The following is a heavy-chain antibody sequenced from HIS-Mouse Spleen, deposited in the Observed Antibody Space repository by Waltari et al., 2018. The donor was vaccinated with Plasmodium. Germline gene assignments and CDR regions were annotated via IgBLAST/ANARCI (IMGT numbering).Heavy chain of an antibody. Sequence: QVQLVESGGGVVQPGRSLRLSCAASGFTFSSYGMHWVRQAPGKGLEWVAVISNDGSNKFNADSVKGRFTISRENSKNTLYLQMNSLGAEDTAVYYCAKDRRSSSWYVDYWGQGTLVTVSS. CDR2: ISNDGSNK. CDR1: GFTFSSYG. J-gene: IGHJ4*02. CDR3: AKDRRSSSWYVDY. D-gene: IGHD6-13*01. V-gene: IGHV3-30*18.